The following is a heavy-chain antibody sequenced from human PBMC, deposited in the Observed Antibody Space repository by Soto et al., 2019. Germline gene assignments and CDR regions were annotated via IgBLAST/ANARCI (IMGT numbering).Heavy chain of an antibody. CDR3: ARGLATVTTWFNYYYYGMDV. V-gene: IGHV3-48*01. CDR2: ISSSSSTI. Sequence: EVQLVESGGGLVQPGGSLRLSCAASGFTFSSYSMNWVRQAPGKGLEWVSYISSSSSTIYYADSVKGRFTISRDNAKNSLYLQMNSLRAEDTAVYYCARGLATVTTWFNYYYYGMDVWGQGTTVTVSS. CDR1: GFTFSSYS. J-gene: IGHJ6*02. D-gene: IGHD4-17*01.